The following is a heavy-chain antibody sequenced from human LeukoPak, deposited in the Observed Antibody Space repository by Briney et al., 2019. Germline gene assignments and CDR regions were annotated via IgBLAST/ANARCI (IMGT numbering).Heavy chain of an antibody. V-gene: IGHV1-69*06. CDR1: GGTFSSYA. J-gene: IGHJ2*01. CDR3: AGRHGSRSFDL. D-gene: IGHD2-15*01. Sequence: GASVKVSCKASGGTFSSYAISWVRQAPGQGLEWMGGIIPIFGTANYAQKFQGRVTITADKSTSTAYMELSSLRSEDTAVYYCAGRHGSRSFDLWGRGTLVTVSS. CDR2: IIPIFGTA.